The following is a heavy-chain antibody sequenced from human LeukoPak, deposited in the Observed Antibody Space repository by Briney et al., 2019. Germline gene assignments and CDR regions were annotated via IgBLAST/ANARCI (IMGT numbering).Heavy chain of an antibody. CDR3: ARDFYYDFWSGPRRNWFDP. CDR1: GYIFTSYD. J-gene: IGHJ5*02. Sequence: ASVKVSYKTSGYIFTSYDMHWVRQAPGQGLEWMGMINPSGGGTIYAQKFQGRVTMTRDMSTTTVYMELSSLRSEDTAVYYCARDFYYDFWSGPRRNWFDPWGQGTLVTVSS. V-gene: IGHV1-46*01. D-gene: IGHD3-3*01. CDR2: INPSGGGT.